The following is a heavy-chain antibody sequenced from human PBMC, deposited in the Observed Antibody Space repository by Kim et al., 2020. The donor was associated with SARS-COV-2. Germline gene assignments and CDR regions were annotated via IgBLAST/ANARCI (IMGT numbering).Heavy chain of an antibody. D-gene: IGHD5-12*01. V-gene: IGHV4-4*07. Sequence: SRPSLETRVTMTVDTSNNQFSLKLNSVTAADTAVYYCARDSGYDRRWFDPWGQGTLVTVSS. J-gene: IGHJ5*02. CDR3: ARDSGYDRRWFDP.